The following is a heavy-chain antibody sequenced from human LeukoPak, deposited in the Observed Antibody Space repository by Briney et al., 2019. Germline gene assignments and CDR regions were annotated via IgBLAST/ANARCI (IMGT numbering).Heavy chain of an antibody. J-gene: IGHJ4*02. Sequence: GESLKISCKGSGYSFTSYWLGWVRQMPGKGLEWMGIIYPGDSDTRYSPSFQGQITISADTSISTAYLQWSSLKASDTAMYYCARLGRGRDGYNYADYWGQGTLVTVSS. D-gene: IGHD5-24*01. CDR1: GYSFTSYW. CDR2: IYPGDSDT. V-gene: IGHV5-51*01. CDR3: ARLGRGRDGYNYADY.